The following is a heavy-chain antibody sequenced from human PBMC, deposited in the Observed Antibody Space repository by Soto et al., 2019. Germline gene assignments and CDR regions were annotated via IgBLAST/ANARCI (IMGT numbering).Heavy chain of an antibody. D-gene: IGHD3-9*01. V-gene: IGHV1-69*01. CDR1: GGTFSSYA. CDR3: ARAHILPGLLYYYYGMDV. CDR2: IIPIFGTA. J-gene: IGHJ6*02. Sequence: QVQLVQSGAEVKKPGSSVKVSCKASGGTFSSYAISWVRQAPGQGLEWMGGIIPIFGTANYAQKFQGRVTITADQSTSTAYMELSSLRSEDTAVYYCARAHILPGLLYYYYGMDVWGQGTTVTVSS.